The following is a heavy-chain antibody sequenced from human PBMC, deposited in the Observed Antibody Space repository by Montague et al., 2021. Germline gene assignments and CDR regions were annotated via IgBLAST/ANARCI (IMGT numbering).Heavy chain of an antibody. CDR3: AHTHHVIPFYFDIDV. V-gene: IGHV2-5*02. J-gene: IGHJ6*03. CDR2: IYWDADK. D-gene: IGHD2-21*01. CDR1: GFSLTTSGVG. Sequence: PALVKPTQTLTLTCTFSGFSLTTSGVGVGWIRQPPGKALEWLGVIYWDADKRYSPSLQNRLIITYDASRNQVILTLNDLDPMDTGTYFCAHTHHVIPFYFDIDVWGKGTTVTVSS.